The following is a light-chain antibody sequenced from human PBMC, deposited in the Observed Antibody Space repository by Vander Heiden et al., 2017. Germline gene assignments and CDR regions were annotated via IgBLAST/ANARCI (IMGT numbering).Light chain of an antibody. Sequence: AIRMTQSPSSFSASTGDRVTITCRASQGISSYLAWYQQKPGKAPKLLIYAASTLQSGVPSRFSGSGSGTDFTLTISCLQSEDFATYYCQQNYSSPSITFGQGTQVEIK. CDR3: QQNYSSPSIT. CDR2: AAS. J-gene: IGKJ5*01. V-gene: IGKV1-8*01. CDR1: QGISSY.